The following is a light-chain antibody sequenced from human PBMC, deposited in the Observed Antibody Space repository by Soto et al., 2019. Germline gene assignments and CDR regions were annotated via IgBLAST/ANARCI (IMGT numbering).Light chain of an antibody. CDR1: QSVSNN. CDR3: QQYDKWPWT. J-gene: IGKJ1*01. V-gene: IGKV3-15*01. CDR2: GAS. Sequence: VVMTPSPATLSFSPGERVAVSCRASQSVSNNLAWYQQNPGQAPRLLIYGASTRATGIPARFSGSGSGTEFTLTISSLQSEDFAVYYCQQYDKWPWTFGQGTKVDI.